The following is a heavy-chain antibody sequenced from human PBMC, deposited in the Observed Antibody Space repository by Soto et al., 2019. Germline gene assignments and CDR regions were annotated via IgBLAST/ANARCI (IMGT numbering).Heavy chain of an antibody. V-gene: IGHV4-34*01. CDR3: AGRLATVGTIPNY. J-gene: IGHJ4*02. Sequence: SETLSLTCAVYGGSFTDYYWNWIRQSPEKGLEWIGEIDHSGRTNYNPSLKSRVTISVETSKNQFPLTVTSVTAADAAVYYCAGRLATVGTIPNYWGQGALVTVSS. D-gene: IGHD6-13*01. CDR2: IDHSGRT. CDR1: GGSFTDYY.